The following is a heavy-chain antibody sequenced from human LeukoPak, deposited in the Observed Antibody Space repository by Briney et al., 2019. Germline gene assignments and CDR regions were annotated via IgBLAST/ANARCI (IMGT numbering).Heavy chain of an antibody. Sequence: GASVTVSCKASGYTFTIYYMHWVRQAPGQGLEWMGIINPSGGSTSYAQKFQGRVTMTRDMSTSTAYMELSSLRSEDTAVYYCASEGAAAGTHASNFDYWGQGTLVTVAS. CDR2: INPSGGST. CDR1: GYTFTIYY. CDR3: ASEGAAAGTHASNFDY. D-gene: IGHD6-13*01. J-gene: IGHJ4*02. V-gene: IGHV1-46*01.